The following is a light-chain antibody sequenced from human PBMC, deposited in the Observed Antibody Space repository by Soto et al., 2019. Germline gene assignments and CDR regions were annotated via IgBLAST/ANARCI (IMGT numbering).Light chain of an antibody. CDR1: QSISAN. J-gene: IGKJ1*01. Sequence: EIVMTQSPATLSVSPGDRATLSCRASQSISANLAWYQQKPGQTPRLLIYGASTRASGVPAKFSGSGSGTEFTLTISSLQSEDFAVYYGQQYNNWPRTFGQGTKVEIK. CDR3: QQYNNWPRT. V-gene: IGKV3-15*01. CDR2: GAS.